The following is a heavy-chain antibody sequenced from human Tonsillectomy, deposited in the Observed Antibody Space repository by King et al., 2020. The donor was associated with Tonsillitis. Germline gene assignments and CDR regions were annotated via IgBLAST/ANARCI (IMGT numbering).Heavy chain of an antibody. V-gene: IGHV4-31*03. CDR1: GGSVSSGGYC. J-gene: IGHJ6*02. CDR2: MYNSGST. D-gene: IGHD2-2*01. Sequence: VQLQESGPGLVKPSQTLSLTCTVSGGSVSSGGYCWSWIRQHPGKGLEWIGYMYNSGSTDSNPSLKSRVTISVDTSKNQFSLKLSSVTAADTAGDYCARVVPAAPRSYYYYGMDVWGQGTTVTVSS. CDR3: ARVVPAAPRSYYYYGMDV.